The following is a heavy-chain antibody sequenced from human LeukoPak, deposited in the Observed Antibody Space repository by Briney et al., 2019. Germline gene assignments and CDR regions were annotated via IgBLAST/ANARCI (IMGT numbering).Heavy chain of an antibody. J-gene: IGHJ3*02. CDR2: IYYSGST. CDR1: GGSISSSGYY. Sequence: PSETLSLTCTVSGGSISSSGYYWGWIRQPPGKGLEWIGSIYYSGSTYYNPSLKSRVTISVDTSKNQFSLKLSSVTAADTAVYYCARPARGDSRWGAFDIWGQGTMVTVSS. D-gene: IGHD2-21*02. CDR3: ARPARGDSRWGAFDI. V-gene: IGHV4-39*07.